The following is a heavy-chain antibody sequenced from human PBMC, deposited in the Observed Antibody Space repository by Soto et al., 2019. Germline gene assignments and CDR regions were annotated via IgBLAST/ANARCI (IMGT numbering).Heavy chain of an antibody. D-gene: IGHD3-22*01. CDR3: ARDLGYYDSSGYVGY. CDR1: GFIFSDYY. V-gene: IGHV3-11*01. J-gene: IGHJ4*02. CDR2: ISSSGSII. Sequence: TGGSVRLSCAASGFIFSDYYMSCIRQAPGKGLESVSYISSSGSIIYYVDTVKVRFTISSDNAKNFLYLQMNSLRAEATSVYYCARDLGYYDSSGYVGYWGQGTLVSVPP.